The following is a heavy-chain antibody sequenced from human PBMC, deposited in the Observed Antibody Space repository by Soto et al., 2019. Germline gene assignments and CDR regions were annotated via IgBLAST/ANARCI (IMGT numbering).Heavy chain of an antibody. CDR3: AREVAADGTFREDVFDI. J-gene: IGHJ3*02. CDR2: IIPIFTTT. V-gene: IGHV1-69*12. Sequence: QVHLVQSGAEVKKPGSSVKVSCKAPGGTFSNHAINWVRQAPGQGLEWMGRIIPIFTTTNYAQKFQGRVTMTADESTITAYVELSSLKHDDTAVDYCAREVAADGTFREDVFDIWGQGTLVTVSS. CDR1: GGTFSNHA. D-gene: IGHD6-13*01.